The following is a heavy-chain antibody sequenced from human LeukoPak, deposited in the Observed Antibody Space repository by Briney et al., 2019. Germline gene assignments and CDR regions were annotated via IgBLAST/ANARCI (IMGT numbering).Heavy chain of an antibody. V-gene: IGHV3-21*01. D-gene: IGHD3-22*01. CDR2: ISDDSNYI. CDR1: GFTFSDYS. J-gene: IGHJ4*02. Sequence: GGSLRLSCAASGFTFSDYSMNWVRQAPGKGLEWVSSISDDSNYIYYADSVKGRFTISRDNAKNSLYLQMNSLRAEDTAMYYCARDRGYLTFDYWGQGTLVTVSS. CDR3: ARDRGYLTFDY.